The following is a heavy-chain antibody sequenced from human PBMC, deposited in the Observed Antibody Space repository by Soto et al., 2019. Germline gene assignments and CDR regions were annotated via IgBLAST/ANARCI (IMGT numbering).Heavy chain of an antibody. D-gene: IGHD3-22*01. CDR3: ARGGYYDRSGSRNYHYYGMNV. CDR1: GYTFTSYG. Sequence: QVQLVQSGAEVKKPGASVKVSCKASGYTFTSYGINWVRQAPGQGLEWLGWISPYDGYTNYAQILQGRVYMTTDTYTKTAYMELRSLRSDDTAMYYCARGGYYDRSGSRNYHYYGMNVWGQGTTVTVSS. V-gene: IGHV1-18*01. CDR2: ISPYDGYT. J-gene: IGHJ6*02.